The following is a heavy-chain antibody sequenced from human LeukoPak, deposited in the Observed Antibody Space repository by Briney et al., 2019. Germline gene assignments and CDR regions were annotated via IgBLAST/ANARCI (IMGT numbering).Heavy chain of an antibody. Sequence: PSETLSLTCTVSGGSISSYYWSWIRQPPGKGLEWIGYIYYSGSTNYNPSLKSRVTISVDTSKNQFSLKLSSVTAADTAVYYCARVGIAAAGNWFDPWGQGTLDTVSS. D-gene: IGHD6-13*01. J-gene: IGHJ5*02. V-gene: IGHV4-59*01. CDR1: GGSISSYY. CDR2: IYYSGST. CDR3: ARVGIAAAGNWFDP.